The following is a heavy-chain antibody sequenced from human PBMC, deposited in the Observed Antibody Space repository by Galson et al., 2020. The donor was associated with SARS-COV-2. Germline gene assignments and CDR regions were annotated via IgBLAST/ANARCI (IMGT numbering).Heavy chain of an antibody. CDR1: GFTFSNFA. CDR2: ITNSGDNT. V-gene: IGHV3-23*01. D-gene: IGHD2-15*01. J-gene: IGHJ4*02. CDR3: AKGTLRYCSGGTCYPFDS. Sequence: GESLKISCAASGFTFSNFAMSWVRQAPGKGLEWVSAITNSGDNTYYTDSVKGRFTFSRDNSKSMLYLQMNTLRADDTAVYYCAKGTLRYCSGGTCYPFDSWGQGVLVTVSS.